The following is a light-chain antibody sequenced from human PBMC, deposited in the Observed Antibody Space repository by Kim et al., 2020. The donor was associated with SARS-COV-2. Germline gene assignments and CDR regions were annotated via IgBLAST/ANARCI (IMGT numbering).Light chain of an antibody. J-gene: IGLJ2*01. V-gene: IGLV3-1*01. CDR3: QAWDGSTAV. CDR2: LDI. Sequence: SYELTQSPSVSVSPGQTANITCSGDKLGNKFACWYQQKPGQAPVLVIYLDIKRPSGIPERFSGSNSGNTATLTISGTQAMDEADYYCQAWDGSTAVFGGGTQLTVL. CDR1: KLGNKF.